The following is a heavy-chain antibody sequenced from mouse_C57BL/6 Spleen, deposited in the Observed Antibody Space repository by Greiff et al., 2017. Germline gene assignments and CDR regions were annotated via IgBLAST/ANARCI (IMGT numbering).Heavy chain of an antibody. CDR2: ISSGGDYI. CDR3: TRGDYYHYYAMDY. Sequence: EVKVEESGEGLVKPGGSLKLSCAASGFTFSSYAMSWVRQTPEKRLEWVAYISSGGDYIYYADTVKGRFTISRDNAMNTLYLQMSSLKSEDTAMYYCTRGDYYHYYAMDYWGQGTSVTVSS. J-gene: IGHJ4*01. CDR1: GFTFSSYA. V-gene: IGHV5-9-1*02. D-gene: IGHD1-1*01.